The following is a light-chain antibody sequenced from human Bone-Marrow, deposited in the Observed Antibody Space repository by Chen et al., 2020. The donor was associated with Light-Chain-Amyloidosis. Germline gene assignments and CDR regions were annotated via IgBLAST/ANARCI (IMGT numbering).Light chain of an antibody. V-gene: IGLV3-25*03. CDR2: RDT. Sequence: SYELTQPPSVSVSPGQTARITCSGDDLPTKYAYWYQQKPGQAPVLVIHRDTERPSGISERFSGSSSGTTATLTISRVQAEDEADYHCQSADSSGTYAVIFGGGTKLNVL. CDR1: DLPTKY. J-gene: IGLJ2*01. CDR3: QSADSSGTYAVI.